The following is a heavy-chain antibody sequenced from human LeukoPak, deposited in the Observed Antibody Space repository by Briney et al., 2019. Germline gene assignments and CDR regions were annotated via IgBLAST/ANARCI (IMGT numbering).Heavy chain of an antibody. CDR2: LYCGGTS. Sequence: SETLSLTCTVSGASITIRGYYWGWIRQAPGQGLEWIGTLYCGGTSSYNPSLKSRVTISVDTSRNQFSLSLNSVTAADTAVYYCARGGIQLPDYWGQGTLVTVSS. CDR1: GASITIRGYY. J-gene: IGHJ4*02. CDR3: ARGGIQLPDY. D-gene: IGHD5-18*01. V-gene: IGHV4-39*01.